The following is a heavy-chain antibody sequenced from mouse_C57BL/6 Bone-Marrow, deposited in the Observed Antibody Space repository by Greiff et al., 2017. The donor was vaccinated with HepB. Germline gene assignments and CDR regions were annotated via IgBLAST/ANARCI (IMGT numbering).Heavy chain of an antibody. Sequence: EVQLQQSGAELVKPGASVKLSCTASGFNIKDYYMHWVKQRTEQGLEWIGRIDPEDGETKYAPKFQGKATITADPSSNAAYLQLSSLTSEDTAVYYCASGELLRSNLFDYWGQGTTLTVSS. CDR1: GFNIKDYY. CDR2: IDPEDGET. D-gene: IGHD1-1*01. V-gene: IGHV14-2*01. CDR3: ASGELLRSNLFDY. J-gene: IGHJ2*01.